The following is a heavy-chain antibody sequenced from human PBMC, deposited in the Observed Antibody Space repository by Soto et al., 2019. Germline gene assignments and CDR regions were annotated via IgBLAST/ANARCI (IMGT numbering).Heavy chain of an antibody. V-gene: IGHV4-39*01. D-gene: IGHD3-10*01. Sequence: HLHLQESGPGLVKPSETLSLTCTVSDASISSSNYYWGWIRQSPGKGLEWIGSIFYTGSTSYNPSLKSRVTISVDTYYNQFSIKLTSVTAADTAVYYCATSHRIWFGENWFDPWGQGILVTVSS. J-gene: IGHJ5*02. CDR3: ATSHRIWFGENWFDP. CDR1: DASISSSNYY. CDR2: IFYTGST.